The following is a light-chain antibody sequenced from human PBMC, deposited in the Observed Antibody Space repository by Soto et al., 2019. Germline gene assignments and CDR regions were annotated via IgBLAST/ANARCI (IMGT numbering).Light chain of an antibody. V-gene: IGKV1-5*03. CDR2: KAS. J-gene: IGKJ1*01. CDR1: QNIRGW. Sequence: DIQMTQSPSTLSASVGDRVTITCRASQNIRGWLAWYQQKPGKAPKLLIYKASSLQSGVPSGFSGSGSGTEFTLTISSLQTDDFGTYYCQQYNSYSWTFGQGTKVEIK. CDR3: QQYNSYSWT.